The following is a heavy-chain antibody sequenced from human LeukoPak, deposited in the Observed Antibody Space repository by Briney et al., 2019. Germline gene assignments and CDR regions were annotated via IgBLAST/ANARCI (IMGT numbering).Heavy chain of an antibody. CDR1: GITFRNYW. CDR3: ARGARGYGNYDY. J-gene: IGHJ4*02. V-gene: IGHV3-7*01. Sequence: PGGSLRLSCVASGITFRNYWMSWVRQAPGKGLEWVANINQDSSEKYYVDSVKGRFTISRDNAKNSLYLQMNSLRAEDTAVYYCARGARGYGNYDYWGQGTLVTVSS. CDR2: INQDSSEK. D-gene: IGHD6-25*01.